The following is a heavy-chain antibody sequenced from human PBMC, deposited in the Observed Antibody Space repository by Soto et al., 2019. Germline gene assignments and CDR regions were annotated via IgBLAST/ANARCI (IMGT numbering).Heavy chain of an antibody. CDR3: ARDLSGGSDI. D-gene: IGHD2-15*01. CDR1: GGSISSYY. J-gene: IGHJ4*02. Sequence: QVQLQESGPGLVKPSEPLSLTCTVSGGSISSYYWSWIRQPPGKGLEWIGYIYYSGSTNYNPTLKSRVTISVDTSKNQFSLKLSSVTAADTAVYYCARDLSGGSDIWGQGTLVTVSS. V-gene: IGHV4-59*01. CDR2: IYYSGST.